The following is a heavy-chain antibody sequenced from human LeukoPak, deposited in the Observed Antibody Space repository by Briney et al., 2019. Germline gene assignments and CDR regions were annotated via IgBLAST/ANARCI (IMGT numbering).Heavy chain of an antibody. CDR3: AKVRGVGTHIWLLPWDL. V-gene: IGHV3-23*01. CDR1: GFTFHTYA. J-gene: IGHJ1*01. D-gene: IGHD3-10*01. Sequence: PGGSLRLSCAASGFTFHTYAMAWVRQTPGKGLEWVSSISGGGGGKYYAHSVKGRFTISRDNGNNTLYLQMTGLTAAATAFYYCAKVRGVGTHIWLLPWDLWGQGTLVTVSS. CDR2: ISGGGGGK.